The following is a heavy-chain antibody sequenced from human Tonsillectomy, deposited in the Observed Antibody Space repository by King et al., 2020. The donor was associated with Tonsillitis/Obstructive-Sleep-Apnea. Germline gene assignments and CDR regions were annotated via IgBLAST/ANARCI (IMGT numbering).Heavy chain of an antibody. D-gene: IGHD3-10*01. CDR2: IFWNYEK. CDR1: GFSLSNSRMG. J-gene: IGHJ3*02. CDR3: AQISLITSWAFDI. Sequence: VTLKESGPVLVKPTETLTLTCTVSGFSLSNSRMGVSWIRQPPGKALEWLSHIFWNYEKSYSTSLKSRLTISKDTSKSQVVLTMTNMDPVDTATYYCAQISLITSWAFDIWGQGTMVTVSS. V-gene: IGHV2-26*01.